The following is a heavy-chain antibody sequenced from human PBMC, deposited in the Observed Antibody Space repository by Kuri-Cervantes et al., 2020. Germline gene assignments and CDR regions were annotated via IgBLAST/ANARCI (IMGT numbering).Heavy chain of an antibody. CDR2: ITDNGGGT. CDR1: GFTFSTYA. D-gene: IGHD3-16*01. CDR3: TTGGAEIRSRSENYYYYYMDV. V-gene: IGHV3-23*01. Sequence: GGSLRLSCAASGFTFSTYAMTWVRQAPGKGLEWVSSITDNGGGTFYADFAKGRFTISRDNSKNTLYLQMNSLKTEDTAVYYCTTGGAEIRSRSENYYYYYMDVWGKGTTVTVSS. J-gene: IGHJ6*03.